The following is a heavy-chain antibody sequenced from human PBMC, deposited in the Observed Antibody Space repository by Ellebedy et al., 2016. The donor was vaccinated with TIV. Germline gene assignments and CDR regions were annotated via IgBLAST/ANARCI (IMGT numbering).Heavy chain of an antibody. D-gene: IGHD1-26*01. CDR3: ARRWGLVDSDAFDI. Sequence: MPSETLSLTCTVSGGSVTMTEYYWDWIRQPPGKGLEWIGSVHYSESTDYSPSLESRLTISVDTSKNHFSLRLTSVTAADTAVYYCARRWGLVDSDAFDIWGQGTVVTVSS. CDR1: GGSVTMTEYY. V-gene: IGHV4-39*01. J-gene: IGHJ3*02. CDR2: VHYSEST.